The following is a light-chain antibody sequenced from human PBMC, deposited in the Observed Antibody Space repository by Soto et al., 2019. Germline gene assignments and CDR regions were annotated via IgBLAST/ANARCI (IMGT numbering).Light chain of an antibody. J-gene: IGKJ1*01. V-gene: IGKV3-11*01. CDR1: QSVDSDY. CDR3: QQRSNWPPTWT. Sequence: EIVLTQSPGTLSLSPGQRATLSCRASQSVDSDYLAWYQQRPGQAPRLLIYDASNRATGIPARFSGSGSGTDFTLTISSLEPEDFAVYYCQQRSNWPPTWTFGQGTKVDI. CDR2: DAS.